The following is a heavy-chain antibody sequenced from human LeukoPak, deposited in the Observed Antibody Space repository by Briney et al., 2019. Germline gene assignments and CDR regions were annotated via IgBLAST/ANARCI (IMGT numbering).Heavy chain of an antibody. CDR3: ARRIVVTRGFDY. D-gene: IGHD4-23*01. Sequence: SETLSLTCTVSGGSISSSSYYWGWIRQPPGKGLEWFGSIYYSGSTYYNPSLKRRVTVSVDTSKTQYPLKLSSVTAADTAVYYCARRIVVTRGFDYWGQGTLVTVSS. J-gene: IGHJ4*02. V-gene: IGHV4-39*01. CDR1: GGSISSSSYY. CDR2: IYYSGST.